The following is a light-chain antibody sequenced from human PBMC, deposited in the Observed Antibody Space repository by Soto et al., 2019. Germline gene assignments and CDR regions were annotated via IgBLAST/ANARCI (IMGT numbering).Light chain of an antibody. Sequence: QSVLTQPPSVSGAPGQRVTISCTGRSSNIGAGHDVHWYQQLPGTAPKLLIYGNGNRPSGVPDRFSGSKSGTSASLAITGLQAEDEADYYCQSYDSGLSGSEVFGTGTKVTVL. CDR1: SSNIGAGHD. CDR2: GNG. V-gene: IGLV1-40*01. CDR3: QSYDSGLSGSEV. J-gene: IGLJ1*01.